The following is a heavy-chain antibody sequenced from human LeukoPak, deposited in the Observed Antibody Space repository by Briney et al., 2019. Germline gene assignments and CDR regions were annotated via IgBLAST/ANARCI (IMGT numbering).Heavy chain of an antibody. CDR3: ARAADWNYYFDY. J-gene: IGHJ4*02. Sequence: ASVKVSCKASGYTFTGYYMHWVRQAPGQGLEWMGRIIPIFGTANYAQKFQGRVTITTDESTSTAYMELSSLRSEDTAVYYCARAADWNYYFDYWGQGTLVTVSS. CDR2: IIPIFGTA. CDR1: GYTFTGYY. V-gene: IGHV1-69*05. D-gene: IGHD1-7*01.